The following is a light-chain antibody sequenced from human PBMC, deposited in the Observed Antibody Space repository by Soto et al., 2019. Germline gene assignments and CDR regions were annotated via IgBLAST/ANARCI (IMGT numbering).Light chain of an antibody. CDR1: QSVSSN. Sequence: EIVMTQSPATLSVSPGERATLSCRASQSVSSNLAWYQQKPGQAPRLLIYGASTRATGFPARFSGSRSGTEFTLTISSLQSEDFAIYYCQHYDNWPITFGQGTRLEIK. V-gene: IGKV3-15*01. J-gene: IGKJ5*01. CDR2: GAS. CDR3: QHYDNWPIT.